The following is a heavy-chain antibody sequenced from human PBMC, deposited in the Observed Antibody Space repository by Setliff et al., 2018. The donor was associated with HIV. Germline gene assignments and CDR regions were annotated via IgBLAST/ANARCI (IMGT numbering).Heavy chain of an antibody. CDR2: ISGDGRNT. Sequence: GESLTISCSASGFSLSEFPMHWVRQAPVKGLEWVASISGDGRNTYYAASVKGRFTISRDNSRNALYLQVHSLRIDDTAVYYCARDGAHSGYLTPRYYYYMDVWGKGTTVTVSS. D-gene: IGHD3-22*01. CDR3: ARDGAHSGYLTPRYYYYMDV. J-gene: IGHJ6*03. CDR1: GFSLSEFP. V-gene: IGHV3-30*04.